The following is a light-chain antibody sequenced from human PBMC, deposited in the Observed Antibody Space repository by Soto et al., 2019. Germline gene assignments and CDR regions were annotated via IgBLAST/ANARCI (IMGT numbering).Light chain of an antibody. V-gene: IGLV1-47*02. Sequence: QAVVTQPPSASGTPGQWVTISCSGSSSNIGSNYVYWYQQLPGTAPKLLVFDDNQRPSGVPDRFSDSKSGTSASLAISGLRSEDEADYYCAAWDNSLSGRVFGGGTQLTVL. CDR1: SSNIGSNY. J-gene: IGLJ7*01. CDR2: DDN. CDR3: AAWDNSLSGRV.